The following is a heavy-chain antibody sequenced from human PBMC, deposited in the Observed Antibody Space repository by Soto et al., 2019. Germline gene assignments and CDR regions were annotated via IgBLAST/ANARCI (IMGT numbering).Heavy chain of an antibody. CDR2: ISYDGSNK. Sequence: GGSLRLSCAASGFTFSSYAMHLVRQAPGKGLEWVAVISYDGSNKYYADSVKGRCTISRDNSKNTLYLQMNSLRTEDTAVYYCARPLWRDDYNWGYFDLWGRGTLVTVS. D-gene: IGHD4-4*01. J-gene: IGHJ2*01. CDR3: ARPLWRDDYNWGYFDL. V-gene: IGHV3-30-3*01. CDR1: GFTFSSYA.